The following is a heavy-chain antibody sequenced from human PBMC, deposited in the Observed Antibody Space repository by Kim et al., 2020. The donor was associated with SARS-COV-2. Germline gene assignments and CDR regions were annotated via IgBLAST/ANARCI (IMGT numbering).Heavy chain of an antibody. CDR1: GGSISSSYYF. CDR2: LYYSGAT. D-gene: IGHD1-26*01. J-gene: IGHJ4*02. V-gene: IGHV4-39*01. CDR3: ARHPYSVTWTSNFDY. Sequence: SETLSLTCTVSGGSISSSYYFWAWIRQTPEKGLEWVGSLYYSGATHYNPSLQSRVTISIDTSKNQFSLQLSSVTAADTAVYYCARHPYSVTWTSNFDYWGQGTLVTVSS.